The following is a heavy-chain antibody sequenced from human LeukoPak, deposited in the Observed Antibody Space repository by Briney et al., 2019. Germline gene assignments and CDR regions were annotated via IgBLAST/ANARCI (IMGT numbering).Heavy chain of an antibody. CDR2: ISASGSNT. D-gene: IGHD2-8*02. CDR1: GFTFSDYG. V-gene: IGHV3-23*01. Sequence: GGSLRLSCAASGFTFSDYGMSWVRQTPEKGLEWVSAISASGSNTYYADSVKGRFTISRDNSKDILYLQMNSLRVEDTAVYYCAKSATGGYPEYWGQGTLVTVSS. CDR3: AKSATGGYPEY. J-gene: IGHJ4*02.